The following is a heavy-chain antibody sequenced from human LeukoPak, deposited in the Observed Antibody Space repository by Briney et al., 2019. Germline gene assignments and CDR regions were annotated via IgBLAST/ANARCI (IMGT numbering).Heavy chain of an antibody. CDR3: AREEHGSTSCYLY. CDR1: GYTFTGYY. CDR2: INPNSGGT. V-gene: IGHV1-2*06. Sequence: GASVKVSCKASGYTFTGYYMHWVRQAPGQGLEWMGRINPNSGGTNYAQKFQGRVTMTRDTSISTAYMELSRLRSDDTAVYYCAREEHGSTSCYLYWGQGTLVTVSS. D-gene: IGHD2-2*01. J-gene: IGHJ4*02.